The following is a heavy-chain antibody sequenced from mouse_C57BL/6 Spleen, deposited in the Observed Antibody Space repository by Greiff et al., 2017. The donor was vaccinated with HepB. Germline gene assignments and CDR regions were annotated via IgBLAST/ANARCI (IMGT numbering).Heavy chain of an antibody. J-gene: IGHJ2*01. CDR2: IYPGDGDT. Sequence: QVQLKESGPELVKPGASVKISCKASGYAFSSSWMNWVKQRPGKGLEWIGRIYPGDGDTNYNGKFKGKATLTADKSSSTAYMQLSSLTSEDSAVYFCARLDYYLLDYWGQGTTLTVSS. V-gene: IGHV1-82*01. CDR1: GYAFSSSW. CDR3: ARLDYYLLDY. D-gene: IGHD1-1*01.